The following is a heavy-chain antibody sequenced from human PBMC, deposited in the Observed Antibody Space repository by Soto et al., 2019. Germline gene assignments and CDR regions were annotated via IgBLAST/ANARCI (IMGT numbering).Heavy chain of an antibody. CDR1: GFPFSTNA. CDR2: IGGDSRTT. J-gene: IGHJ4*02. V-gene: IGHV3-23*01. Sequence: LRLSCAASGFPFSTNAMTWVRQAPGKGLEWVSIIGGDSRTTFYADSVKGRFTVSRDNSKNTVYLDMNSLRGEDTAIYYCTKDNNWDDPGWGQGTLVTVSS. D-gene: IGHD1-1*01. CDR3: TKDNNWDDPG.